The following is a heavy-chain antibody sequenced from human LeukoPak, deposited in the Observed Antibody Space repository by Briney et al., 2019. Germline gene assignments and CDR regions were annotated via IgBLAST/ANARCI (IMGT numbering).Heavy chain of an antibody. CDR1: GYTFAGYY. J-gene: IGHJ4*02. CDR2: INPNSGGT. CDR3: AREYSGSPSFDY. Sequence: GVSVKVSCKASGYTFAGYYMHWVRQAPGQGLEWMGWINPNSGGTNYAQKFQGWVTMTRDTSISTAYTELSRLRSDDTAVYYCAREYSGSPSFDYWGQGTLVTVSS. V-gene: IGHV1-2*04. D-gene: IGHD1-26*01.